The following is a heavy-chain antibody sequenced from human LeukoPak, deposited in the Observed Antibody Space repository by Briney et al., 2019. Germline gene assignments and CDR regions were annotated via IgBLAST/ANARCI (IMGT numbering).Heavy chain of an antibody. V-gene: IGHV4-59*01. CDR2: ISYSGST. J-gene: IGHJ4*02. CDR3: ARDSGSGGGFDY. D-gene: IGHD1-26*01. Sequence: SETLSLTCTVSGGPISGYYWSWIRQPPGKGLEWIAYISYSGSTNYNPSLKNRVTISRDTSKNQLSLKLSSVTAADTAVYYCARDSGSGGGFDYWGQGTLVTVSS. CDR1: GGPISGYY.